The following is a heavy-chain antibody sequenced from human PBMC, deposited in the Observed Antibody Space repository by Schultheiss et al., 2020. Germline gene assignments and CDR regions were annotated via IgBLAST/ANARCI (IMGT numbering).Heavy chain of an antibody. J-gene: IGHJ4*02. CDR3: ARDGGDYVNFDY. Sequence: GGSLRLSCAASGFTVSSNYMSWVRQAPGKGLEWVAVISYDGSNKYYADSVKGRFTISRDNAKNSLYLQMNSLRDEDTAVYYCARDGGDYVNFDYWGQGTLVTVSS. CDR2: ISYDGSNK. CDR1: GFTVSSNY. V-gene: IGHV3-30*03. D-gene: IGHD4-17*01.